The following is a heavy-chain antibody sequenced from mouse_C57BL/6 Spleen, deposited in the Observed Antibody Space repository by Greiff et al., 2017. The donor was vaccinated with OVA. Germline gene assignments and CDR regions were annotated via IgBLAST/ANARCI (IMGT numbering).Heavy chain of an antibody. J-gene: IGHJ3*01. CDR2: INPNNGGT. V-gene: IGHV1-26*01. Sequence: EVQLQQSGPELVKPGASVKISCKASGYTFTDYYMNWVKQSHGKSLEWIGDINPNNGGTSYNQKFKGKATLTVDKSSSTADMELRSLTSEDSAVYYCARDLPFAYWGQGTLVTVSA. CDR3: ARDLPFAY. CDR1: GYTFTDYY. D-gene: IGHD5-5*01.